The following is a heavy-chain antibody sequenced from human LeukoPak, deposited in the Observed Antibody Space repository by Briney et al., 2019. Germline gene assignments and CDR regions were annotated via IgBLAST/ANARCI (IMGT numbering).Heavy chain of an antibody. CDR3: ARDPIPGLNTYIVDY. V-gene: IGHV1-69*04. J-gene: IGHJ4*02. D-gene: IGHD1-14*01. CDR1: GGTFSSYA. CDR2: IIPILGIA. Sequence: GASVTVSCKASGGTFSSYAISWVRQAPGQGVEWMGRIIPILGIANYAQKFQGGVTITADKYTSTAYMELSSLTSQDTAVYYCARDPIPGLNTYIVDYCGQGTLVTVSS.